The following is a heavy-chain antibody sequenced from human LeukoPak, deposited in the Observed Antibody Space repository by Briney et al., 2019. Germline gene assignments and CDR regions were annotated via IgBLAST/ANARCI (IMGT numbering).Heavy chain of an antibody. CDR1: GFTFSCYA. J-gene: IGHJ6*02. V-gene: IGHV3-23*01. Sequence: QPGGSLRLSCAASGFTFSCYAMSWVRQAPGKGLEWVSAISGSGGSTYYADSVKGWFTISRDNSKNTLYLQMNSLRAEDTAVYYCAKADYYYYYDMDVWGQGTTVTVSS. CDR3: AKADYYYYYDMDV. CDR2: ISGSGGST.